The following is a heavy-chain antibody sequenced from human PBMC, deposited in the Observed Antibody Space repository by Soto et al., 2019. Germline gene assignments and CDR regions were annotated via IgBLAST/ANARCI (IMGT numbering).Heavy chain of an antibody. CDR1: GGSFSGYY. CDR3: ARVGTLEWLLPLHYYYYYGMDV. D-gene: IGHD3-3*01. V-gene: IGHV4-34*01. Sequence: SETLSLTCAVYGGSFSGYYWSWIRQPPGKGLEWIGEINHSGSTNYNPSLKSRVTISVDTSKNQFSLKLSSVTAADTAVYYCARVGTLEWLLPLHYYYYYGMDVWGQGTTVTVSS. J-gene: IGHJ6*02. CDR2: INHSGST.